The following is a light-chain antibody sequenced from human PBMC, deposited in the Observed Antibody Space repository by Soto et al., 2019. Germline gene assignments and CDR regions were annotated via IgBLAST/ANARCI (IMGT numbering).Light chain of an antibody. V-gene: IGLV1-44*01. Sequence: QSVLTQPPSASVTPGQRVSISCSGSSSNIGNNTVNWYQQFPETAPRLLIYTTNQRPSGVPDRCSGSKSGTSASLAISWRQSEDEADYYCAAWDDSLNGPVFGGGTKLTVL. J-gene: IGLJ3*02. CDR2: TTN. CDR1: SSNIGNNT. CDR3: AAWDDSLNGPV.